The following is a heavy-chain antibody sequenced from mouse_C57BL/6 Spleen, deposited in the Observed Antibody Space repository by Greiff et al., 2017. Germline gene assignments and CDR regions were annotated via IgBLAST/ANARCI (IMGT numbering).Heavy chain of an antibody. D-gene: IGHD2-1*01. CDR2: IYPRSGNT. V-gene: IGHV1-81*01. J-gene: IGHJ4*01. Sequence: VKLQESGAELARPGASVKLSCKASGYTFTSYGISWVKQRTGQGLEWIGEIYPRSGNTYYNEKFKGKATLTADKSSSTAYMELRSLTSEDSAVYFCARRDGNYDYYAMDYWGQGTSVTVSS. CDR3: ARRDGNYDYYAMDY. CDR1: GYTFTSYG.